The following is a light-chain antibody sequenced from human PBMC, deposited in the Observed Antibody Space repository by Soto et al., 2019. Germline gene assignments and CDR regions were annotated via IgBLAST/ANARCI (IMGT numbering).Light chain of an antibody. Sequence: EILLTQFPSALSVSAGERATLSCRASQSISSRYLAWYQQQPGQAPRLLIYDASNRATGIPARFSGSGSATAFTPTISSLETADFAVYYCQQRSNWPWTFGQGTKVDIK. CDR3: QQRSNWPWT. CDR1: QSISSRY. CDR2: DAS. J-gene: IGKJ1*01. V-gene: IGKV3-11*01.